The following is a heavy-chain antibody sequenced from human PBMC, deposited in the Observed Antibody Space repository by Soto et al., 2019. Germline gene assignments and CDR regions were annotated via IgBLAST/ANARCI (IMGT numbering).Heavy chain of an antibody. D-gene: IGHD2-15*01. CDR3: AKDGGREGYFGNWFDP. CDR2: IIPIFGTA. Sequence: QVQLVQSGAEVKKPGSSVKVSCKASGGTFSNYAITWVRQAPGQGLEWLGRIIPIFGTANYAQKFQGRVTITADESTTTDYMELSSLRSDDTGVYYCAKDGGREGYFGNWFDPWGQGTLVTVSS. J-gene: IGHJ5*02. CDR1: GGTFSNYA. V-gene: IGHV1-69*15.